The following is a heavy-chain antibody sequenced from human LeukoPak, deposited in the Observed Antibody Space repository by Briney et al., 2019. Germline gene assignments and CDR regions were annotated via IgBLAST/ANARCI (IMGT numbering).Heavy chain of an antibody. CDR3: ARDELYCGGDCYSNPIDY. Sequence: ASVTVSCKASGGTFSSYAISWVRQAPGQGLEWMGRIIPIRGIANYAQKFQGRVTITADKSTSTAYMELSSLRSEDTAVYYCARDELYCGGDCYSNPIDYWGQGTLATLSS. CDR1: GGTFSSYA. CDR2: IIPIRGIA. D-gene: IGHD2-21*02. J-gene: IGHJ4*02. V-gene: IGHV1-69*04.